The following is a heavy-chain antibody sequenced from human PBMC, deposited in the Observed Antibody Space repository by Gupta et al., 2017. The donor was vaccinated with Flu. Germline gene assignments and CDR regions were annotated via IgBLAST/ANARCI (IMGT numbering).Heavy chain of an antibody. D-gene: IGHD1-26*01. J-gene: IGHJ4*02. V-gene: IGHV1-2*02. Sequence: WVRQAPGQGLEWMGWIYPNTGGTNYAQKFQGRVTMTRDTSISTVYMELSGLRSDDTALYYCASISGSYRKDYWGRGTLVTVSS. CDR3: ASISGSYRKDY. CDR2: IYPNTGGT.